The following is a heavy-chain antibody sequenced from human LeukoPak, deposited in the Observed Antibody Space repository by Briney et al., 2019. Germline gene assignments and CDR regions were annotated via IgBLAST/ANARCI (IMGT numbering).Heavy chain of an antibody. CDR2: INQDGSEK. V-gene: IGHV3-7*01. CDR1: GFSFSNYW. D-gene: IGHD3-22*01. Sequence: GGSLRVSCVPSGFSFSNYWITWVRQAPGKGLEWVANINQDGSEKYYVDSVKGRFTISRDNAKYSLYLQMNSLRAEHTAVYYYARRPIDSSGHRLDYWGQGTPVTVSS. J-gene: IGHJ4*02. CDR3: ARRPIDSSGHRLDY.